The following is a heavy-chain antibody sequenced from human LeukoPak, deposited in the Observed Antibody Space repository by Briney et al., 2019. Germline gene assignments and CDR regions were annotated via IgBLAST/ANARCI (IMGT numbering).Heavy chain of an antibody. V-gene: IGHV3-7*03. Sequence: GGSLRLSCAASGFTFSSYWMSWVRQAPGKGLEWVANIKQDGSEKYYVDSVKGRFTISRDNSKSVVFLHLNSLRAEDTAVYYCATVSEPPTVTPFDYWGQGTMVVVSS. J-gene: IGHJ4*02. D-gene: IGHD4-17*01. CDR3: ATVSEPPTVTPFDY. CDR1: GFTFSSYW. CDR2: IKQDGSEK.